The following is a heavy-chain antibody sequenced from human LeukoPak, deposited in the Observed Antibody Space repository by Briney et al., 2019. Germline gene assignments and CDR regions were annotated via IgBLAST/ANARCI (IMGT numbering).Heavy chain of an antibody. CDR1: GASVSSTDYF. CDR3: ARYREGYNYVPHALDN. V-gene: IGHV4-61*02. J-gene: IGHJ3*02. D-gene: IGHD5-24*01. CDR2: IYASGNT. Sequence: PSETLSLTCTVSGASVSSTDYFWNWIRQPAGKGVEWIGRIYASGNTDYNPSLKSRVTMSLDTSKNQFSLNMNSVTAADSAVYFCARYREGYNYVPHALDNWGQGTVVTVSS.